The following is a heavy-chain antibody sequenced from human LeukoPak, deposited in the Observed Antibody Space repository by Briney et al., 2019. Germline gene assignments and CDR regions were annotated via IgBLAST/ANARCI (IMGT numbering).Heavy chain of an antibody. CDR1: GFTFSSYG. D-gene: IGHD2-2*01. J-gene: IGHJ4*02. V-gene: IGHV3-30*02. Sequence: GGSLRLSCAASGFTFSSYGMHWVRQAPGKGLEWVAFIRNDGSNKYYADSVKGRLTISRDNSKNTLYLQMNSLRAEDTAVYYCAKDRCSSTSCYGDYWGQGTLVTPSS. CDR2: IRNDGSNK. CDR3: AKDRCSSTSCYGDY.